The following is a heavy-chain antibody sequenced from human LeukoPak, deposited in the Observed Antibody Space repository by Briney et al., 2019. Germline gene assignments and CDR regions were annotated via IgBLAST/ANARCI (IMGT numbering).Heavy chain of an antibody. D-gene: IGHD6-19*01. Sequence: GGSLRLSCTVSGFTVSSNSVSWVRQAPGKGLEWVSFIYSSVTHYSDSVKGRFTISRDNSKNTLFLQVNSLRAEDTAVYYCARGTDDSSGWYWLYWGQGTLVTVSS. J-gene: IGHJ4*02. CDR2: IYSSVT. CDR1: GFTVSSNS. CDR3: ARGTDDSSGWYWLY. V-gene: IGHV3-53*01.